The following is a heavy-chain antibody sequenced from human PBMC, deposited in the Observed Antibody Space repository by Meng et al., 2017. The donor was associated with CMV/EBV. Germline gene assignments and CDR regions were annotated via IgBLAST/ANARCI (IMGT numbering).Heavy chain of an antibody. Sequence: GGSLRLSCAASGFTFSSYWMSWVRQAPGKGLEWVANIKQDGSEKYYVDSVKGRFTISRDNAKNSLYLKMNSLRAEDTAVYYCARDRDGETYYDFWSGYSHYGMDVWGQGTTVTVSS. J-gene: IGHJ6*02. CDR2: IKQDGSEK. CDR1: GFTFSSYW. V-gene: IGHV3-7*01. CDR3: ARDRDGETYYDFWSGYSHYGMDV. D-gene: IGHD3-3*01.